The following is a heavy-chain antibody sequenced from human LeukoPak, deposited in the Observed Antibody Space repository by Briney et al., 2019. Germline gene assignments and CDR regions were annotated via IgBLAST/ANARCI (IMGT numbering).Heavy chain of an antibody. CDR1: GFTFSDYY. V-gene: IGHV3-11*01. CDR2: ISTRDNTI. CDR3: ANGYNYGLDY. D-gene: IGHD5-18*01. Sequence: GGSLRLSCTASGFTFSDYYMSWIRQTPGKGLEWLSYISTRDNTIQYADSVKGRFTISRDNANNSVFLQMNSLRAEDTAVYYCANGYNYGLDYWGQGTLVTVSS. J-gene: IGHJ4*02.